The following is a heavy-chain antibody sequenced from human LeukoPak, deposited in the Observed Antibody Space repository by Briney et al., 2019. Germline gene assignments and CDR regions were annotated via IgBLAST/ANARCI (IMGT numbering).Heavy chain of an antibody. CDR2: INPNSGGT. CDR1: GYTFTVYY. J-gene: IGHJ6*02. CDR3: ARRGPQGYYGMDV. D-gene: IGHD3-10*01. Sequence: ASVKVSFTASGYTFTVYYMHWVRQAPGQGLEWMGWINPNSGGTNYAQKFQGRVTKTRDTSISTAYMELSRLRSDDTAVYYCARRGPQGYYGMDVWGQGTTVTVSS. V-gene: IGHV1-2*02.